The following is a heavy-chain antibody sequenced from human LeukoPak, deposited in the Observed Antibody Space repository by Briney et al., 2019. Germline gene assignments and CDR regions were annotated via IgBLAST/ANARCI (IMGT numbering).Heavy chain of an antibody. D-gene: IGHD5-12*01. Sequence: SETLSLTCTVSGGSISSYYWSWIRQPAGKGLEWIGRIYGSGSTNYNPSLKSRVTISVDRSKNQFSLKLSSVTAADTAVYYCARAYSGYSVYYYYYMDVWGKGTTVTVSS. V-gene: IGHV4-4*07. CDR1: GGSISSYY. CDR2: IYGSGST. CDR3: ARAYSGYSVYYYYYMDV. J-gene: IGHJ6*03.